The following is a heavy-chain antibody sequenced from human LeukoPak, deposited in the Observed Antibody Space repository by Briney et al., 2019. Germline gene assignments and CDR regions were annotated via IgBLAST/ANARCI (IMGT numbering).Heavy chain of an antibody. D-gene: IGHD3-10*01. CDR2: INPNSGGT. CDR1: GYTFTGYY. Sequence: ASVTLSCKASGYTFTGYYMHWGRQAPGQGLEWMGWINPNSGGTNYAQKFQGRVTMTRDTSISTAYMELSRLRSDDTAVYYCARDSHVRGLYHAPSYWGQGTLVTVSS. J-gene: IGHJ4*02. V-gene: IGHV1-2*02. CDR3: ARDSHVRGLYHAPSY.